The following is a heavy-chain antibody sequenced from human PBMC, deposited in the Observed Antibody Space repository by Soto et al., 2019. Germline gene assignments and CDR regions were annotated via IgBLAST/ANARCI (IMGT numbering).Heavy chain of an antibody. J-gene: IGHJ6*03. D-gene: IGHD2-2*01. CDR1: GFTVSSNY. V-gene: IGHV3-66*01. Sequence: PGGSLRLSCAASGFTVSSNYMSWVRQAPGKGLEWVSVIYSGGSTYYADSVKGRFTISRDNSKNTLYLQMNSLRAEDTAVYYCARGPKDQLLWSYYMDVWGKGTTVTVSS. CDR3: ARGPKDQLLWSYYMDV. CDR2: IYSGGST.